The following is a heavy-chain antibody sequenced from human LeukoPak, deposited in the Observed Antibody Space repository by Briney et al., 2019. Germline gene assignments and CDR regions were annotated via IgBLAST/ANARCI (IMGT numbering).Heavy chain of an antibody. Sequence: ASVKVSCKASGGTFRSYAISWVRQAPGQGLEWVGGLISICGTANYAQQFQGRDTINRNISISTAYMELSSLRSEDTAVYYCARGHRGGAIGDWGQGTLVTVSS. J-gene: IGHJ4*02. D-gene: IGHD3-10*01. CDR2: LISICGTA. V-gene: IGHV1-69*05. CDR1: GGTFRSYA. CDR3: ARGHRGGAIGD.